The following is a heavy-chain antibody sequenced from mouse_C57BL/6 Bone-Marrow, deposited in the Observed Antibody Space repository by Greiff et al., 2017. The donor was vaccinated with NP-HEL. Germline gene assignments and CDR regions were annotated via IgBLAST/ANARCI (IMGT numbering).Heavy chain of an antibody. Sequence: VMLVESGPGLVQPSQSLSITCTVSGFSLTSYGVHWVRQPPGKGLEWLGVIWSGGSTDYNAAFISRLSISKDNSKSQVFFKMNSLQADDTAIYYCAKIKNYYAMDYWGQGTSVTVSS. CDR2: IWSGGST. J-gene: IGHJ4*01. CDR1: GFSLTSYG. D-gene: IGHD1-3*01. V-gene: IGHV2-4*01. CDR3: AKIKNYYAMDY.